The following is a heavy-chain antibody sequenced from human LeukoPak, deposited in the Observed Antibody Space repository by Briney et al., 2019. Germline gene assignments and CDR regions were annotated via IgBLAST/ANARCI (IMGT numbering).Heavy chain of an antibody. CDR1: GFTFSEAW. CDR2: INNDGSTT. D-gene: IGHD3-10*01. Sequence: GGSLRLSCAASGFTFSEAWMHWVRQAPGKGLVWVSRINNDGSTTRYADSVEGRFTISRDNAKNTLHLQMNSLRAEDAAVYYCARVSGPGMNEYFHLWGQGTLVTVSS. J-gene: IGHJ1*01. CDR3: ARVSGPGMNEYFHL. V-gene: IGHV3-74*01.